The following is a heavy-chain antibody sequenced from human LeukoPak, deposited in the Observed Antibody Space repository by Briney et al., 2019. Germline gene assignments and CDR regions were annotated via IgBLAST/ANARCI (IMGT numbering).Heavy chain of an antibody. CDR3: ARDLSEDTAMGPFDY. J-gene: IGHJ4*02. CDR1: GFTFSSYW. CDR2: INSDGSST. D-gene: IGHD5-18*01. V-gene: IGHV3-74*01. Sequence: GGSLRLSCAASGFTFSSYWMHWVRQAPGKGLVWVSRINSDGSSTNYADSVKGRFTTSRDNAKNSLYLQMNSLRAEDTAVYYCARDLSEDTAMGPFDYWGQGTLVTVSS.